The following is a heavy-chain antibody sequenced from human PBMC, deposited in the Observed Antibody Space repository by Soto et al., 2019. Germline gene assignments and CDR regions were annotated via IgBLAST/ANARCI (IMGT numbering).Heavy chain of an antibody. CDR3: ARHTWTIRAGFDY. J-gene: IGHJ4*02. D-gene: IGHD3-3*02. CDR2: THYSGNT. Sequence: QVQLQESGPGLVKPSETLSLTCTVSGGSISSYYWDWIRQPPGKGLEWIGYTHYSGNTNYHPSLKGRVTISLDTSRTQFSLNLSAVTAADTAVYYCARHTWTIRAGFDYWGQGALVTVSS. CDR1: GGSISSYY. V-gene: IGHV4-59*12.